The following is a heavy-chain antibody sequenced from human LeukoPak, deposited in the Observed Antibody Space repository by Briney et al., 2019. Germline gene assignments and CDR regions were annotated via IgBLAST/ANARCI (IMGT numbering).Heavy chain of an antibody. V-gene: IGHV3-23*01. Sequence: GGSLRLSCAASGFTFSSYAMSWVRQAPGKGLEWVSAISGSGGSTYYADSARGRFTISRDNSQNTLYLQMNSLRAEDTAVYYCARDYTDYVGYFFFDYWGQGTLVTVSS. CDR2: ISGSGGST. J-gene: IGHJ4*02. D-gene: IGHD4-11*01. CDR1: GFTFSSYA. CDR3: ARDYTDYVGYFFFDY.